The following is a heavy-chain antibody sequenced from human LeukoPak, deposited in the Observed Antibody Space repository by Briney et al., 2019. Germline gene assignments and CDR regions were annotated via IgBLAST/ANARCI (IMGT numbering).Heavy chain of an antibody. V-gene: IGHV1-46*01. CDR1: GYTFTSYD. Sequence: ASVKVSCKASGYTFTSYDIQWVRQAPGQGLEWMGIISPSDGSTTYAQKFQARVTMTRDTSTSTVYMELSSLRSEDTAVYFCARGAPDFYFDYWGQGTLVTVSS. D-gene: IGHD2-21*02. J-gene: IGHJ4*02. CDR3: ARGAPDFYFDY. CDR2: ISPSDGST.